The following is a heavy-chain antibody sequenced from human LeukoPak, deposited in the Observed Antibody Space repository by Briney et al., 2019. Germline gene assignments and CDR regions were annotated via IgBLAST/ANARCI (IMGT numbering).Heavy chain of an antibody. V-gene: IGHV4-34*01. CDR1: GGSFSGYY. CDR2: INHSGST. CDR3: ARGLRPYDYVWGSYRPLYFDY. D-gene: IGHD3-16*02. J-gene: IGHJ4*02. Sequence: PSETLSLTCAVYGGSFSGYYWSWIRQPPGKGLEWIGEINHSGSTNYNPSLKSRVTISVDTSKNQFSLKLSSVTAADTAVYHCARGLRPYDYVWGSYRPLYFDYWGQGTLVTVSS.